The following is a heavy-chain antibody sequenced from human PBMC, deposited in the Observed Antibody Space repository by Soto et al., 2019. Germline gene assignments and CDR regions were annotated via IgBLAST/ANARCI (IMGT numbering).Heavy chain of an antibody. V-gene: IGHV1-58*01. CDR1: GFTFTNSA. Sequence: QVQVVQSGPEVGNPGTSVKLSCKTSGFTFTNSAVQWVRQARGQRREWIGWIIVGSCKTNYLQNLKGRITVTRDTATGTAYIELSGLRSEDTAMYYCAAEIYSGGDCCHFDSLGQGNLVNVSS. CDR3: AAEIYSGGDCCHFDS. D-gene: IGHD2-21*02. CDR2: IIVGSCKT. J-gene: IGHJ4*02.